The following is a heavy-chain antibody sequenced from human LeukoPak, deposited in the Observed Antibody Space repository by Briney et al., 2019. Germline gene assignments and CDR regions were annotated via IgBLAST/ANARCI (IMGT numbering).Heavy chain of an antibody. Sequence: GASVKVSCKASGYTFTSYYMHWVRQAPGQGLEWMGIINPSGGSTSYAQKFQGRVTMTRDTSTSTVYMELSSLRSEDTAVYYCARDRWEGGYSSGWSGDFDYWGQGTLVTVSS. D-gene: IGHD6-19*01. CDR2: INPSGGST. CDR3: ARDRWEGGYSSGWSGDFDY. CDR1: GYTFTSYY. V-gene: IGHV1-46*01. J-gene: IGHJ4*02.